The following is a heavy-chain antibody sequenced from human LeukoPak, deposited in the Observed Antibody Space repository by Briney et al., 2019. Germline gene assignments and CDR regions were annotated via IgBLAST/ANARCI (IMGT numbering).Heavy chain of an antibody. J-gene: IGHJ4*02. D-gene: IGHD6-19*01. CDR3: ARGPIAVANDFDS. CDR2: IIPVLDIA. CDR1: GGTFTSFG. V-gene: IGHV1-69*04. Sequence: SVKVSCKASGGTFTSFGISWVRQAPGQGLEWMGRIIPVLDIADYAQKFQGRVTITADKSTTTAYMQLINLRSEDTAFYYCARGPIAVANDFDSWGRGTLVTVSS.